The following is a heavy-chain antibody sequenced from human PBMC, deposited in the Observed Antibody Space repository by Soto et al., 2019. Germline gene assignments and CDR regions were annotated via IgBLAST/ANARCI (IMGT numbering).Heavy chain of an antibody. CDR3: AFLGQLLPPDS. J-gene: IGHJ4*02. Sequence: QLQLVQSGAELKKPGSSVKVSCKASGGSFSSYAASWVRQAPGQGLEWMGGIIPIFGTANYARQFQGRVTIIADESTSTAYMELSSLRSKDTAVYYCAFLGQLLPPDSRGQGTMVTVSS. CDR1: GGSFSSYA. D-gene: IGHD6-13*01. V-gene: IGHV1-69*01. CDR2: IIPIFGTA.